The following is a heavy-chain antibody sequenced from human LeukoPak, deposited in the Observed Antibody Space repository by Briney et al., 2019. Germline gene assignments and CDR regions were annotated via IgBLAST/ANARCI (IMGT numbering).Heavy chain of an antibody. V-gene: IGHV3-30*01. Sequence: GGSLRLSCAASGFTFSSYAMHWVRQAPGKGLEWVAVISYDGSNKYYADSVKGRFTISRDNSKNTLYLQMNSLRAEDTAVYYCARAGRTTTVVTLKYYYYYYMDVWGKGTTVTVSS. CDR1: GFTFSSYA. J-gene: IGHJ6*03. D-gene: IGHD4-23*01. CDR2: ISYDGSNK. CDR3: ARAGRTTTVVTLKYYYYYYMDV.